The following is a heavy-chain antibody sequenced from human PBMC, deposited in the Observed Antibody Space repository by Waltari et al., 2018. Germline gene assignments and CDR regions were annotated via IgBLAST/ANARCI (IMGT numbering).Heavy chain of an antibody. CDR1: AYTFSTYG. J-gene: IGHJ4*01. D-gene: IGHD6-19*01. CDR2: ISAHDGNT. Sequence: QVHLVQSGAEVTTPGASVKVSCKASAYTFSTYGLTWVRQAPGQGLEWLGWISAHDGNTNYAPSLQDRVTLTTDTSTYTAYMELNSLRPDDTAVYYCATAVGGNMEFDSWGHGSLVTVSS. V-gene: IGHV1-18*01. CDR3: ATAVGGNMEFDS.